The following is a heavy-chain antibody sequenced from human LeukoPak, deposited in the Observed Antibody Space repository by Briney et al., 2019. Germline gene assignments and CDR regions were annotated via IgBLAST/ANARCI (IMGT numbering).Heavy chain of an antibody. D-gene: IGHD4-23*01. CDR3: ARWDGGNDDYFDY. CDR1: GFTFSSYG. Sequence: GGSLRLSCGASGFTFSSYGMHWVRQAPGKGLEWVAVISYDGSNKYYADSVKGRFTISRDNSKNTLYLQMNSLRAEDTAVYYCARWDGGNDDYFDYWGQGTLVTVSS. V-gene: IGHV3-30*03. J-gene: IGHJ4*02. CDR2: ISYDGSNK.